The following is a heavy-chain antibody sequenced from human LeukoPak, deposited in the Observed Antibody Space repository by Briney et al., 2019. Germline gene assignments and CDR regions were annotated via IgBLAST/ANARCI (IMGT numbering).Heavy chain of an antibody. D-gene: IGHD3-10*01. Sequence: GGSLRLSCAASGFTFSSYAMSWVRQAPGKGLEWVSAISGSGGSTYYADSVKGRFTISRDNSKNTLYLQMNSLRAEDTAVYYCAKDPEVRGVIISTFDCWGQGTLVTVSS. CDR2: ISGSGGST. J-gene: IGHJ4*02. V-gene: IGHV3-23*01. CDR3: AKDPEVRGVIISTFDC. CDR1: GFTFSSYA.